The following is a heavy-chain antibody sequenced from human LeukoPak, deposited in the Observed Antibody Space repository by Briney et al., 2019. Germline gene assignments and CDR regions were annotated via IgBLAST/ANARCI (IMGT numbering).Heavy chain of an antibody. CDR1: GGSFSGYY. V-gene: IGHV4-34*01. J-gene: IGHJ5*02. CDR3: ARDRWATVTLNWFDP. Sequence: PSETLSLTCAVYGGSFSGYYWSWIRQPPGKGLEWIGEIYHSGSTNYNPSLKSRVTISVDKSKNQFSLKLSSVTAADTAVYYCARDRWATVTLNWFDPWGQGTLVTVSS. CDR2: IYHSGST. D-gene: IGHD4-11*01.